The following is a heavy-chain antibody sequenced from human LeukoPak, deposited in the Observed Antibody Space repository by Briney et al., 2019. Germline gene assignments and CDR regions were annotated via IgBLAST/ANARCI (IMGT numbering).Heavy chain of an antibody. J-gene: IGHJ5*02. V-gene: IGHV3-48*03. CDR3: ARGDYDSSGYSWFDP. CDR1: GFTFDDYG. D-gene: IGHD3-22*01. Sequence: GGSLRLSCAASGFTFDDYGMSWVRQAPGKGLEWVSHITSSGSTIYYADSVKGRFTMSRDNAKKSLYLQMNSLRAEDTAVYYCARGDYDSSGYSWFDPWGQGTLVTVFS. CDR2: ITSSGSTI.